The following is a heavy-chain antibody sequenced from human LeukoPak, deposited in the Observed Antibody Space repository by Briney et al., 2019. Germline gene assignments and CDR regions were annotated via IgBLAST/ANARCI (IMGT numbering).Heavy chain of an antibody. D-gene: IGHD1-14*01. Sequence: GGSLRLSCAASGFTFSNNGMNWVRQAPGKGLEWVSVISGSGYSTYYADSVKGRFTISRDNSKNTLYLQMNSLRAEDTAVYYCTKPARTDYVDYWGQGTLVTVSS. CDR2: ISGSGYST. CDR3: TKPARTDYVDY. CDR1: GFTFSNNG. J-gene: IGHJ4*02. V-gene: IGHV3-23*01.